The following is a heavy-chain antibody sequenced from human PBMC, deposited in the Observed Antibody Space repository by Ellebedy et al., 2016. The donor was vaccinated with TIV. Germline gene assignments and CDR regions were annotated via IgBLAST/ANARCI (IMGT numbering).Heavy chain of an antibody. D-gene: IGHD7-27*01. V-gene: IGHV3-48*03. Sequence: PGGSLRLSCAASGFTFSSYEVNWVRQAPGKGLEWVSYTNSSGSMIYCADSVKGRFTISRDNAKNSLYLQMNSLRAEDTAVYYCARDHPLGIENFDYWGQGTLVTVSS. CDR3: ARDHPLGIENFDY. CDR2: TNSSGSMI. J-gene: IGHJ4*02. CDR1: GFTFSSYE.